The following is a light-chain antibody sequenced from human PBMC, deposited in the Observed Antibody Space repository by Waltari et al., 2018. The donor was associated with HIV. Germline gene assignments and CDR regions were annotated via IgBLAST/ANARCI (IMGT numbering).Light chain of an antibody. CDR3: GAWDSALGGWL. Sequence: QSVLTPPPSASGTPRPRVPNPCFGSQSHIGKNFCPVYYHVPGTAPKLLIGENTWRPSGIPDRISGSKSGTSATLGISGLQTADEGDYYCGAWDSALGGWLFGGGTKLTV. V-gene: IGLV1-51*01. CDR2: ENT. CDR1: QSHIGKNF. J-gene: IGLJ3*02.